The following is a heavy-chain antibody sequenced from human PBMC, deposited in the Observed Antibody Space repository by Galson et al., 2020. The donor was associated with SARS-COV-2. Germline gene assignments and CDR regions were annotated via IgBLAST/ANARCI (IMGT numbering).Heavy chain of an antibody. V-gene: IGHV3-74*01. CDR2: INSDGRSI. CDR1: GFAFTGYW. Sequence: GESLKISCAASGFAFTGYWMHWVRQAPGKGLVWVSSINSDGRSINYAGSVNGRFTISRENAKNTLYLQMNSLRAEDTAVYFCARGRYYSMDFWGHGTTVSVSS. J-gene: IGHJ6*02. CDR3: ARGRYYSMDF.